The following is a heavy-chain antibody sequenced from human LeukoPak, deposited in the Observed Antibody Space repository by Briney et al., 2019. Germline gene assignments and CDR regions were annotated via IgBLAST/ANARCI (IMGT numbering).Heavy chain of an antibody. J-gene: IGHJ4*02. CDR3: AREDVATTLDY. CDR2: INPSGGST. V-gene: IGHV1-46*01. D-gene: IGHD5-12*01. CDR1: GYTFTSYD. Sequence: ASVKVSCKASGYTFTSYDINWVRQATGQGLEWMGIINPSGGSTSYAQKFQGRVTMTRDTSTSTVYMELSSLRSEDTAVYYCAREDVATTLDYWGQGTLVTVSS.